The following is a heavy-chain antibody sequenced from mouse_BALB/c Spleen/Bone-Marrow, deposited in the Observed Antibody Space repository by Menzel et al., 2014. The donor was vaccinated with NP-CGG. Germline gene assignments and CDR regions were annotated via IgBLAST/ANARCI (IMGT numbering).Heavy chain of an antibody. J-gene: IGHJ3*01. CDR2: ISNGGGSI. CDR3: ASHFYDNNPFAY. CDR1: GFTFSSYI. V-gene: IGHV5-12-2*01. D-gene: IGHD1-1*01. Sequence: EVQRVESGGGLVQPGGSLKLSCAASGFTFSSYIMSWVRQTPEKRLEWAAYISNGGGSIYYPDTVKGRFTISRDNDKNALYLQMSSLKSEDSAMYYCASHFYDNNPFAYWGQGTLVTVSA.